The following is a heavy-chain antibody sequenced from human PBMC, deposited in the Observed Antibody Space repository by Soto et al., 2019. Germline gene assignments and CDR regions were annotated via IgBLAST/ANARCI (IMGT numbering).Heavy chain of an antibody. V-gene: IGHV4-34*01. J-gene: IGHJ4*02. D-gene: IGHD7-27*01. CDR2: INHSGST. Sequence: PSETLSLTCAVYGGSFSGYYWSWIRQPPGKGLEWIGEINHSGSTNYNPSLKSRVTISVDTSKNQFSLKLSSVTAADTAVYYYTRGPSGDKVDYWGQGTLVTVSS. CDR1: GGSFSGYY. CDR3: TRGPSGDKVDY.